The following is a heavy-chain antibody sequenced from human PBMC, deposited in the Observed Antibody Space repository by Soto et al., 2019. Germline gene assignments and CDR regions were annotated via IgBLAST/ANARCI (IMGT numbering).Heavy chain of an antibody. D-gene: IGHD3-3*01. CDR2: IDTSGTKI. CDR3: ASHYDMWSGYLSPVDY. Sequence: QVQLVESGGDLVKPGGSLRLSCAASGYTFSDYYMSWIRQAPGKGLEWISYIDTSGTKIYYADSVKGRFTITRDKAKNSLYLEMNSLRDDDTAVYYCASHYDMWSGYLSPVDYWGQGTLVTVYS. J-gene: IGHJ4*02. CDR1: GYTFSDYY. V-gene: IGHV3-11*01.